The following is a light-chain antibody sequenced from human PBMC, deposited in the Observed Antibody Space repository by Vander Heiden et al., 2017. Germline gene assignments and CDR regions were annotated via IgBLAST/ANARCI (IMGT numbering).Light chain of an antibody. CDR1: QSVTSY. CDR3: QQRGSWPPSIT. J-gene: IGKJ5*01. CDR2: DAS. Sequence: EIVLTQSPATLSLSPGERATLPYRASQSVTSYLAWYQQKPGQAPRLLIYDASNRATGIPARFSGSGSGTDFSLTISSLEPEDFAVYYCQQRGSWPPSITFGQGTRLEIK. V-gene: IGKV3-11*01.